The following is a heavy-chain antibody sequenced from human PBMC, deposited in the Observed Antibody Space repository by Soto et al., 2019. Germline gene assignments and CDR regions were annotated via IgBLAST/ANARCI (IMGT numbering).Heavy chain of an antibody. Sequence: QVQLVQSGAEVKEPGSSVNVSCKTSGGTFGNTAVTWVRQVPGQGLEWIGGIVPLFGTANYAQKFRGRVMVTAXXXTXXAYMDLSSLRSDDTAIYYCASDGDPGYSFWSGPLGGGRFDPWGQGTLVTVSS. CDR2: IVPLFGTA. CDR1: GGTFGNTA. J-gene: IGHJ5*02. CDR3: ASDGDPGYSFWSGPLGGGRFDP. V-gene: IGHV1-69*12. D-gene: IGHD3-3*01.